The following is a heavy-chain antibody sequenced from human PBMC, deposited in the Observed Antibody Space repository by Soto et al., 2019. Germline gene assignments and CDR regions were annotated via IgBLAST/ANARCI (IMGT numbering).Heavy chain of an antibody. V-gene: IGHV2-70*01. Sequence: SCPTLVNPTQTLTLTCTFSGFSLSTSGMCVSWIRQPPGKALEWLALIDWDDDKYYSTSLKTRLTISKDTSKNQVVLTMTNMDPVDTATYYCARSVVPAASCYGMDVWGQGTTVTVSS. CDR1: GFSLSTSGMC. J-gene: IGHJ6*02. CDR3: ARSVVPAASCYGMDV. D-gene: IGHD2-2*01. CDR2: IDWDDDK.